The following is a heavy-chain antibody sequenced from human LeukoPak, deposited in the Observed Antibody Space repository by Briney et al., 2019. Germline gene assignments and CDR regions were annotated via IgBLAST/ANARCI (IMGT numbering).Heavy chain of an antibody. Sequence: SVKVSCKASGGTFSSYAISWVRQAPGQGLEWMGRIIPILGIANYAQKFQGRVTITADKSTSTAYMELSSLRSEDTAVYYCASSRTTVFGFDPWGQGTLVTVSS. D-gene: IGHD4-17*01. V-gene: IGHV1-69*04. CDR3: ASSRTTVFGFDP. J-gene: IGHJ5*02. CDR2: IIPILGIA. CDR1: GGTFSSYA.